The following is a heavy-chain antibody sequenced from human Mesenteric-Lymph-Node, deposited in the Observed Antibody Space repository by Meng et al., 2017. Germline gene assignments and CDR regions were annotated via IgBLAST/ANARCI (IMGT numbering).Heavy chain of an antibody. D-gene: IGHD4-17*01. CDR2: INHSGST. CDR3: ATRGGDDYGDYRNWFDP. Sequence: QPPHVGSDRFITSETLSLTCPVYGGSFSGYYGSWIRQPPGKGLEWIGEINHSGSTNYNPSLKSRVTISVDTSKNQFSLKLSSVTAADTAVYYCATRGGDDYGDYRNWFDPWGQGTLVTVSS. V-gene: IGHV4-34*01. CDR1: GGSFSGYY. J-gene: IGHJ5*02.